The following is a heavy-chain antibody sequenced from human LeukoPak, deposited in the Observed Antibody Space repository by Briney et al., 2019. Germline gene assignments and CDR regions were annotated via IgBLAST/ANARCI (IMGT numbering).Heavy chain of an antibody. Sequence: GESLKISCKGSGYSFTSYWIGWVRQMAGKGLEWMGIIYPGDSDTRYSPSFQGQVTISADKSISTAYLQWSSLKASDTATYYCARQGYGAANYFDYWGQGTLVTVSS. CDR3: ARQGYGAANYFDY. J-gene: IGHJ4*02. CDR2: IYPGDSDT. CDR1: GYSFTSYW. V-gene: IGHV5-51*01. D-gene: IGHD4-17*01.